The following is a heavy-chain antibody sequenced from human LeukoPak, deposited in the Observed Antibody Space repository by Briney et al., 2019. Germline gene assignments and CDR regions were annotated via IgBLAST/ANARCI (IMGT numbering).Heavy chain of an antibody. V-gene: IGHV3-30-3*01. CDR1: GFTFSSYA. CDR2: ISYDGSNK. CDR3: ARDILPYYYYGMDV. D-gene: IGHD2-21*01. Sequence: GGSLRLSCAASGFTFSSYAMHWVRQAPGKGLEWVAVISYDGSNKYYADSVKGRFTISGDNSKNTLYLQMNSLRAEDRAVYYCARDILPYYYYGMDVWGQGTTVTVSS. J-gene: IGHJ6*02.